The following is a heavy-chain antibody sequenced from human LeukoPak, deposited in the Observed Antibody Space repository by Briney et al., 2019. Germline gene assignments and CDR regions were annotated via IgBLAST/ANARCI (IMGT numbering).Heavy chain of an antibody. Sequence: GGSLRLSCAASGFTFSSYGMHWVRQAPGKGLEWVAVISYDGSNKYYADSVKGRFTISRDNSKNSLYLQMKSLGGDDTALYYCAKCWRVVSGNWYLSFDSWGQGTLVTVSS. CDR2: ISYDGSNK. CDR1: GFTFSSYG. J-gene: IGHJ4*02. V-gene: IGHV3-30*18. CDR3: AKCWRVVSGNWYLSFDS. D-gene: IGHD6-13*01.